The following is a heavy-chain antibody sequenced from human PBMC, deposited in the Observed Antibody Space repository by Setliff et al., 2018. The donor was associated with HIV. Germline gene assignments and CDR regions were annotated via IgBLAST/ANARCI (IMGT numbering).Heavy chain of an antibody. CDR1: GGSITSATYY. J-gene: IGHJ4*02. V-gene: IGHV4-31*03. D-gene: IGHD5-18*01. Sequence: SETLSLTCTVSGGSITSATYYWSWIRHSPGKGLEWIGYIDYSGSAFYNPSLKSRLTISRDTSKNQFSLRMKSVTAADTAVYYCAREGKTALVTKYFDYWGQGTLVTVSS. CDR3: AREGKTALVTKYFDY. CDR2: IDYSGSA.